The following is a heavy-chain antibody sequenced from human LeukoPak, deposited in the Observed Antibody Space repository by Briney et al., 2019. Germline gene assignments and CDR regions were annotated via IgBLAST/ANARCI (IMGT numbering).Heavy chain of an antibody. CDR1: GGTFSSYA. CDR3: ASAPRGSVIPYELPAGP. CDR2: IIPIFGTA. V-gene: IGHV1-69*13. D-gene: IGHD3-16*02. J-gene: IGHJ5*02. Sequence: SVKVSCKASGGTFSSYAISWVRQAPGQGLEWMGGIIPIFGTANYAQKFQGRVTITADESTSTAYMELSSLRSDDTAVYYCASAPRGSVIPYELPAGPWGQGTLVTVSS.